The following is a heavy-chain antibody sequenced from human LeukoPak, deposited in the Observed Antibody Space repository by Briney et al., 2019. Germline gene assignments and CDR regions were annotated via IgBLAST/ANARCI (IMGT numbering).Heavy chain of an antibody. CDR2: VDPEDGET. J-gene: IGHJ4*02. D-gene: IGHD6-19*01. CDR3: ATASRSTGWFGCPFEY. CDR1: GYTFTDDY. Sequence: ASVKVSCKVSGYTFTDDYIHWVQQAPGKGLEWMGLVDPEDGETMYAEELQGRVTITADTSTDTAYMELSGLRPEDTAVYYCATASRSTGWFGCPFEYWGQGTLVTVSS. V-gene: IGHV1-69-2*01.